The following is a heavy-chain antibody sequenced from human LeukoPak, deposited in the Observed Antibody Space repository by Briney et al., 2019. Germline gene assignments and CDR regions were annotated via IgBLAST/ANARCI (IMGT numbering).Heavy chain of an antibody. Sequence: GGSLRLSCAASGFTFSSYWMSWVRQAPGKGLEWVANIKQDGSEKYYVDSVKGRSTISRDNAKNSLYLQMNSLRAEDTAVYYCAREQLEYYYYYYMDVWGKGTTVTVSS. CDR1: GFTFSSYW. CDR3: AREQLEYYYYYYMDV. J-gene: IGHJ6*03. V-gene: IGHV3-7*01. D-gene: IGHD6-13*01. CDR2: IKQDGSEK.